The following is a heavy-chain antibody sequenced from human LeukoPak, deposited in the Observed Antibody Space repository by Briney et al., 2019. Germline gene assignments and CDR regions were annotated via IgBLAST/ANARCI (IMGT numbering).Heavy chain of an antibody. CDR3: ARRSPDYYYYYMDV. V-gene: IGHV5-51*01. Sequence: AVQLHRKGLEWMGIIYPGDSDTRYSPSFQGQVTISADKSISTAYLQWSSLKASDTAMYYCARRSPDYYYYYMDVWGKGTTVTVSS. J-gene: IGHJ6*03. CDR2: IYPGDSDT. D-gene: IGHD1-14*01.